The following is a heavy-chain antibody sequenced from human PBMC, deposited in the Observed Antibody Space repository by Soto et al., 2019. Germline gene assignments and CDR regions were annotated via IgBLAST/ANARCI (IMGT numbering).Heavy chain of an antibody. Sequence: QVQLVESGGGVVQPGRSLRLSCAASGFTFSSYAMHWVRQAPGKGLEWVAVISYDGSNKYYADSVKGRFTISRDNSKNTLYQQMSSLRAEDTAVYYCARVSQGTYYYYGMDVWGQGTTVTVSS. CDR3: ARVSQGTYYYYGMDV. V-gene: IGHV3-30-3*01. CDR2: ISYDGSNK. D-gene: IGHD1-26*01. CDR1: GFTFSSYA. J-gene: IGHJ6*02.